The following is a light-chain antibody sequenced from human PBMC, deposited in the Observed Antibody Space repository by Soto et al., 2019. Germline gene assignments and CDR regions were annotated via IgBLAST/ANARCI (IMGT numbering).Light chain of an antibody. V-gene: IGKV3-11*01. CDR3: QQRSIWPRNT. CDR2: DAS. J-gene: IGKJ2*01. CDR1: QSVSSY. Sequence: EIVMTQFPATLAVSPGERATLSCRASQSVSSYLAWYQQKPGQPPRLLIYDASNRATGIPARFSGSGSGTDFTLTISSLEPEDVAVYYCQQRSIWPRNTFGLGTKVDIK.